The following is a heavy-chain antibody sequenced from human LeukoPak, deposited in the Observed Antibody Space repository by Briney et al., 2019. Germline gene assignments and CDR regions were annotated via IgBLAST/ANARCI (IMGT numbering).Heavy chain of an antibody. CDR3: ASADYDDYYIDF. CDR1: GGSISSYY. D-gene: IGHD4-17*01. CDR2: IYYSGMT. V-gene: IGHV4-59*01. Sequence: SETLSLTCTVSGGSISSYYWSWIRQPPGKGPEWIGYIYYSGMTNYNPSLKSRVTISLDTSKNQFSLKLSSVTAADTAVYYCASADYDDYYIDFWGQGTLVTVSS. J-gene: IGHJ4*02.